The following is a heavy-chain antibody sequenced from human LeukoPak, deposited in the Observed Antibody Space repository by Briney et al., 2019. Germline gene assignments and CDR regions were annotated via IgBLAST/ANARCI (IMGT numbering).Heavy chain of an antibody. CDR3: VRGSQPGRGLDY. CDR1: GFAFDTYW. J-gene: IGHJ4*02. Sequence: GGSLRLSCAASGFAFDTYWMHWVRRTPGKGPACVCSISRDGLSASYVDSVKGRFTVSRDNAKNMLYLQMNSLGVEDTALYYCVRGSQPGRGLDYWGQGTLVTVSS. CDR2: ISRDGLSA. V-gene: IGHV3-74*01. D-gene: IGHD3-10*01.